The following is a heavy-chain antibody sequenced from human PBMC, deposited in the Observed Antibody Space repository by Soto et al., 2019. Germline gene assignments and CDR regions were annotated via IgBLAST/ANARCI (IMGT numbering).Heavy chain of an antibody. CDR2: IIPIFGTA. Sequence: SVKVSCKASGGTFSSYAISWVRQAPGQGLEWMGGIIPIFGTANYAQKFQGRVTITADKSTSTAYMELSSLRSEDTAVYYCATNAARSGNDYFDYWGQGTLVTVSS. J-gene: IGHJ4*02. CDR1: GGTFSSYA. V-gene: IGHV1-69*06. CDR3: ATNAARSGNDYFDY. D-gene: IGHD5-12*01.